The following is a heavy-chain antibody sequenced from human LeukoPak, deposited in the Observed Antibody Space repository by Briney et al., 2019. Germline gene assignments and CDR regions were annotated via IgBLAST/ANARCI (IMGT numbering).Heavy chain of an antibody. J-gene: IGHJ6*04. D-gene: IGHD3-10*01. Sequence: GASVKVSRKASGFTFTSSAVQWVRQARGQRLEWIGWIVVGSGNTNYAQKFQERVTITRDMSTSTAYMELSSLRSEDTAVYYCAADPPITMVRGVTRGGVWGKGTTVTVSS. CDR2: IVVGSGNT. V-gene: IGHV1-58*01. CDR3: AADPPITMVRGVTRGGV. CDR1: GFTFTSSA.